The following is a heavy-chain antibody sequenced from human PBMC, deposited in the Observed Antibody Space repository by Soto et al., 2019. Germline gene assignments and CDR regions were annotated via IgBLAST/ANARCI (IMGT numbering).Heavy chain of an antibody. V-gene: IGHV1-24*01. CDR1: GYTLTELS. CDR2: FDPEDGET. CDR3: AAYSSGWYGWFDP. J-gene: IGHJ5*02. Sequence: ASVKVSCKVSGYTLTELSMHWVRQAPGKGLGWMGGFDPEDGETIYAQKFQGRVTMTEDTSTDTAYMELSSLSSEDTAVYYCAAYSSGWYGWFDPWGQGTLVTVSS. D-gene: IGHD6-19*01.